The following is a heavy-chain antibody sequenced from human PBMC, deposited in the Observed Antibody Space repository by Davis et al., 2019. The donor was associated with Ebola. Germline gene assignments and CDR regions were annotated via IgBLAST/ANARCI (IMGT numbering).Heavy chain of an antibody. Sequence: GGSLRLSCAASGFTFSSYSMNWVRQAPGKGLEWVSSISSSSSYIYYADSVKGRFTISRDNAKNSLYLQMNSLRAEDTAVYYCASPQYYYDSSGHRGYYYGMDVWGQGTTVTVSS. D-gene: IGHD3-22*01. CDR1: GFTFSSYS. V-gene: IGHV3-21*04. J-gene: IGHJ6*02. CDR3: ASPQYYYDSSGHRGYYYGMDV. CDR2: ISSSSSYI.